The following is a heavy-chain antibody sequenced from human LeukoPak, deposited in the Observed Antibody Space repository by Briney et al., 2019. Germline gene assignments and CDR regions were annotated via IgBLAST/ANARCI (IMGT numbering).Heavy chain of an antibody. V-gene: IGHV3-30*02. Sequence: PGGSLRLSCATSGLTFTNHGFHWVRQAAGKGLEWVAFVRSDGSDTYHANSVKGRFSISRDNSKNTVYLQMKSLRADDTALYYCARDRGKDFLDNWGQGTQVTVSS. D-gene: IGHD4-23*01. CDR3: ARDRGKDFLDN. CDR1: GLTFTNHG. J-gene: IGHJ4*02. CDR2: VRSDGSDT.